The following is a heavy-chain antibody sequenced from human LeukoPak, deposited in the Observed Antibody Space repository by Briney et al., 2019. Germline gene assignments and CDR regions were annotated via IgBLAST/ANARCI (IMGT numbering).Heavy chain of an antibody. J-gene: IGHJ4*02. V-gene: IGHV4-59*01. D-gene: IGHD1-26*01. CDR2: IYYSGST. Sequence: SETLSLTCTVSGGSISRYCWSWIRQPPGKGLEWIGYIYYSGSTNYNPSLKSRVTISLDTSKNQFSLNLSSVTAADTAVYYCARHSVVGATTFDYWGQGTLVTVSS. CDR3: ARHSVVGATTFDY. CDR1: GGSISRYC.